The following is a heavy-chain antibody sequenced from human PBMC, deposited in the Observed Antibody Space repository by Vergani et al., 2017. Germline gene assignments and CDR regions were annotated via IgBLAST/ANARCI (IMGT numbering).Heavy chain of an antibody. V-gene: IGHV1-69*01. J-gene: IGHJ4*02. Sequence: QVQLVQSGAEVKKPGSSVKVSCKASGGTFSSYAISWVRQAPGQGLEWMGGIIPIFGTANYAQKFQGRVTITADESTSTAYMELSSLRSEDTAVYYCARGPKPNPYCGGDCYLEYYFDYWGQGTLVTVSS. CDR1: GGTFSSYA. CDR2: IIPIFGTA. CDR3: ARGPKPNPYCGGDCYLEYYFDY. D-gene: IGHD2-21*01.